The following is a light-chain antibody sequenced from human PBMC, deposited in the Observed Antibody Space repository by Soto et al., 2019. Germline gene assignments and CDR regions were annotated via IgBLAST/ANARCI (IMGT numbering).Light chain of an antibody. J-gene: IGKJ1*01. CDR3: QQYISWT. V-gene: IGKV3-20*01. CDR2: GTS. CDR1: QTISSNN. Sequence: EIVLTQSPGTLSVSPGERATLSCGASQTISSNNLAWYQQKPGQAPSLLIYGTSSRATGIPDRFSGSGSGTDFTLTISRLEPEDSAIYYCQQYISWTFGQGTKVEI.